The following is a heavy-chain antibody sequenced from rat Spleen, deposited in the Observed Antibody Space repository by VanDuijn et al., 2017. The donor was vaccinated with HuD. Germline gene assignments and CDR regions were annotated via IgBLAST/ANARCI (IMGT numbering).Heavy chain of an antibody. CDR3: ARSGNYGGYRLHWYFDF. CDR2: IIYDGSST. J-gene: IGHJ1*01. V-gene: IGHV5-17*01. CDR1: GFTFSDHY. D-gene: IGHD1-11*01. Sequence: EVHLVESDGGLVQPGRSLKLSCVASGFTFSDHYMAWVRQAPTKGLEWVATIIYDGSSTFYRDSVKGRFTISRDNAKTTLYLQMDSLRSEDTATYYCARSGNYGGYRLHWYFDFWGPGTMVTVSS.